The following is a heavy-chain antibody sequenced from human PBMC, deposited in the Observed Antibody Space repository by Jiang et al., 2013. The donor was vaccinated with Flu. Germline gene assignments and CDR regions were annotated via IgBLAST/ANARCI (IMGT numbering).Heavy chain of an antibody. D-gene: IGHD2-2*01. V-gene: IGHV1-18*01. Sequence: GAEVKKPGASVKVSCKASGYTFTSYGISWVRQAPGQGLEWMGWISAYNGNTNYAQKLQGRVTMTTDTSTSTAYMELRSLRSDDTAVYYCARVLGYCSSTSCYEGGWFDPWGQGTLVTVSS. J-gene: IGHJ5*02. CDR1: GYTFTSYG. CDR3: ARVLGYCSSTSCYEGGWFDP. CDR2: ISAYNGNT.